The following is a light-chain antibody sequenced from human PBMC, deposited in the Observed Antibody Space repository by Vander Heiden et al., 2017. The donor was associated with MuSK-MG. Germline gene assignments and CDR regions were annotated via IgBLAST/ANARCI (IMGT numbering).Light chain of an antibody. V-gene: IGKV1-33*01. CDR3: QQYQHTPAIT. CDR1: QDISDY. CDR2: VAS. Sequence: GGRVTNTCQASQDISDYLSWYQHHPGKAPKLLIYVASTLEGGVPSRFSGSGSGTDFTFTISSRQPEDIASYYCQQYQHTPAITFGHGTKLXIK. J-gene: IGKJ5*01.